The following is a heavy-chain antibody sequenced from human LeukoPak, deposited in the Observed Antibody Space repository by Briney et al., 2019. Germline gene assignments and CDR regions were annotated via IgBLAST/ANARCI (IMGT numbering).Heavy chain of an antibody. V-gene: IGHV4-34*01. Sequence: SETLSLTCAVYGGSFSGYYWSWIRQPPGKGPEWIGEINHSGSTNYNPSLKSRVTISVDTSKNQFSLKLSSVTAADTAVYYCARAPGGPATPGIDAFDIWGQGTMVTVSS. D-gene: IGHD2-15*01. J-gene: IGHJ3*02. CDR1: GGSFSGYY. CDR2: INHSGST. CDR3: ARAPGGPATPGIDAFDI.